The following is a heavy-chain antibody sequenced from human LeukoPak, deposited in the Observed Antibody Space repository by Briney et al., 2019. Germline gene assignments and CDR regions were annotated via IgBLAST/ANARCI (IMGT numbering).Heavy chain of an antibody. CDR1: GYTFTSYY. CDR2: INPSGGST. V-gene: IGHV1-46*01. CDR3: ATQIRSGMIVVVVFDY. D-gene: IGHD3-22*01. Sequence: ASVKVSCKASGYTFTSYYMHWVRQAPGQGLEWMGIINPSGGSTSYAQKFQGGVTMTRDMSTSTVYMELSSLRSEDTAVYYCATQIRSGMIVVVVFDYWGQGTLVTVSS. J-gene: IGHJ4*02.